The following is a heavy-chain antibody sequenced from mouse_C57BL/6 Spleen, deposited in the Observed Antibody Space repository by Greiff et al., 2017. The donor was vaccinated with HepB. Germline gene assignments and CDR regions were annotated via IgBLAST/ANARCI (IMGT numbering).Heavy chain of an antibody. CDR2: IYPGSGST. D-gene: IGHD2-4*01. J-gene: IGHJ3*01. V-gene: IGHV1-55*01. Sequence: VQLQQPGAELVKPGASVKMSCKASGYTFTSYWITWVKQRPGQGLEWIGDIYPGSGSTNYNEKFKSKATLTVDTSSSTAYMQLSSLTSEDSAVYYCAIIYYDYDDEPWFAYWGQGTLVTVSA. CDR3: AIIYYDYDDEPWFAY. CDR1: GYTFTSYW.